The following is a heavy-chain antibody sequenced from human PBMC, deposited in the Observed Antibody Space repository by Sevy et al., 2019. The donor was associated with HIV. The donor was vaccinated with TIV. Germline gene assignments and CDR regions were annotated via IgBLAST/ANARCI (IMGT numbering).Heavy chain of an antibody. CDR3: ARLGRNEGYFDY. CDR2: IYYGGDT. D-gene: IGHD1-1*01. Sequence: SETLSLTCTVSGYSISSGSYYWVWMRQPPGKGLEWIGKIYYGGDTYYSPSLKSRVTIYVDTSKNQYTLKLSSGTAADTAVYYCARLGRNEGYFDYWGQGTLVTVSS. V-gene: IGHV4-39*01. J-gene: IGHJ4*02. CDR1: GYSISSGSYY.